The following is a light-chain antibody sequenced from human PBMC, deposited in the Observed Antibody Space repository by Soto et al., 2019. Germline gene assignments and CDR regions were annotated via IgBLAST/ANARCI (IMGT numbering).Light chain of an antibody. CDR3: QQYDNWPRT. CDR2: GTS. Sequence: EIVMTQSPATLSVSPGDRATLSCRASQSVSSNLAWYQQKPGQTPRLLIHGTSTRATGIPGRFSGSGSGTEFTLTISSLQSEDFAVYYCQQYDNWPRTFGPGTKVDI. CDR1: QSVSSN. J-gene: IGKJ1*01. V-gene: IGKV3-15*01.